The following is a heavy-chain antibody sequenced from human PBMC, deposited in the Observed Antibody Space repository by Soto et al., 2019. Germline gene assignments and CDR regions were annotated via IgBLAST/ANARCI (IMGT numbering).Heavy chain of an antibody. Sequence: GGSLRLSCAASGFTFNSYVMTWVRQAPGEGLEWVSSISRSGRGSAYYADSVKGRFTISRDNSKNTLYLQMNSLRAEDTAVYYCAKSGRYGPLARFGMDVWGQGTTVTVSS. V-gene: IGHV3-23*01. CDR1: GFTFNSYV. CDR3: AKSGRYGPLARFGMDV. J-gene: IGHJ6*02. CDR2: ISRSGRGSA. D-gene: IGHD5-18*01.